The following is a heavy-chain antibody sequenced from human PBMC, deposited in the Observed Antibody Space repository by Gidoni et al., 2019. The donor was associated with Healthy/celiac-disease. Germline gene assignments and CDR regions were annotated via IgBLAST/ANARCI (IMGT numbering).Heavy chain of an antibody. V-gene: IGHV4-39*07. D-gene: IGHD6-13*01. CDR3: ARDYRGGIAAAGASAFDI. Sequence: QLQLQESGPGLVKPSETLSLTCTVSGGSISSSSYYWGWIRQPPGKGLEWIGSIYYSGSTYYNPSLKSRVTISVDTSKNQFSLKLSSVTAADTAVYYCARDYRGGIAAAGASAFDIWGQGTMVTVSS. CDR1: GGSISSSSYY. J-gene: IGHJ3*02. CDR2: IYYSGST.